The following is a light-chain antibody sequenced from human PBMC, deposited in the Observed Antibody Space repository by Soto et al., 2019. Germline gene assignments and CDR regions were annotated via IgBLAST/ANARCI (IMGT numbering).Light chain of an antibody. CDR2: DAS. CDR1: QSISSW. CDR3: QQYNRFQYT. J-gene: IGKJ2*01. V-gene: IGKV1-5*01. Sequence: DIQMTQSPSTLSASVGDRVTITCRASQSISSWLAWYQQKPGKAPKLLIYDASSLESGVPSRFSGSGSGTEFTLTISSLQPDDFVTYYCQQYNRFQYTFGQGTKLEIK.